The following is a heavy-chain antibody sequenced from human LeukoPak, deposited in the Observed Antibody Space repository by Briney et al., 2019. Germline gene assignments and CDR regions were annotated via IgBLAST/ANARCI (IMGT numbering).Heavy chain of an antibody. V-gene: IGHV5-51*01. CDR3: ARLRGRDGYNFGWFDP. CDR2: IYPGDSDT. Sequence: GESLKISCKGSGYTFTSYWIGWVRQMPGKGLEWMGIIYPGDSDTRYSPSFQGQVTISADKSISTAYLQWSSLKASDTAMYYCARLRGRDGYNFGWFDPLGPGNPGHRLL. CDR1: GYTFTSYW. D-gene: IGHD5-24*01. J-gene: IGHJ5*02.